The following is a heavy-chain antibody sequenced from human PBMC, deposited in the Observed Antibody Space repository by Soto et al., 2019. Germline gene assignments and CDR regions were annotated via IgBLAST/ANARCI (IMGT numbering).Heavy chain of an antibody. D-gene: IGHD4-17*01. V-gene: IGHV3-9*01. J-gene: IGHJ4*02. CDR2: ISWNSGSI. CDR3: ARGYGDYDY. CDR1: GFTFDDYA. Sequence: EVQLVESGGGLVQPGRSLRLSCAASGFTFDDYAMHWVRQAPGKGLEWVSGISWNSGSIGYADSVKGRFTISRDNAKNSLYLQMNSLRAEDTAVYYCARGYGDYDYWGQGTLVTVSS.